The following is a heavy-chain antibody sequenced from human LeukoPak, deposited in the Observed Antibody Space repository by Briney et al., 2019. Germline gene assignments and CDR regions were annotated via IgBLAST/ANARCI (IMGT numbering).Heavy chain of an antibody. CDR1: GGSITSDTYY. D-gene: IGHD3-3*01. V-gene: IGHV4-30-2*01. CDR3: AKTRDFWSGYFDY. Sequence: SQTLSLTCAVSGGSITSDTYYWSWIRQPPGKGLEWIGYILHSGSTYYNPSLKSRVTISMDTSKSQFSLKLSSVTAADTAVYYCAKTRDFWSGYFDYWGQGTLVTVSS. CDR2: ILHSGST. J-gene: IGHJ4*02.